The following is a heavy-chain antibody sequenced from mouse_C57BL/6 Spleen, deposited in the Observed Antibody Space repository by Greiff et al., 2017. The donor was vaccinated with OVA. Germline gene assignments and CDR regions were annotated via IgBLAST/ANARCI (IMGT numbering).Heavy chain of an antibody. J-gene: IGHJ4*01. CDR2: INPGSGGT. D-gene: IGHD2-4*01. Sequence: QVQLQQSGAELVRPGTSVKVSCKASGYAFTNYLIDWVKQRPGQGLEWIGVINPGSGGTNYNEKFKGKATLTADKSSSTAYMQLSSLTSEDSAVYFCERRGYDYGGLYAMAYWGQGTSVTVSA. CDR3: ERRGYDYGGLYAMAY. CDR1: GYAFTNYL. V-gene: IGHV1-54*01.